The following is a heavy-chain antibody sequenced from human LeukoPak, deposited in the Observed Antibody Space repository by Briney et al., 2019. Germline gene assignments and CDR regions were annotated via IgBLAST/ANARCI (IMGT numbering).Heavy chain of an antibody. CDR2: INPSGGST. CDR3: ARARLYGDYVAYFDY. Sequence: ASVKVSCKASGYTFTGYYMHWVRQAPGQGLEWMGIINPSGGSTSYAQKSQGRVTMTRDTSTSTVYMELSSLRSEDTAVYYCARARLYGDYVAYFDYWGQGTLVTVSS. V-gene: IGHV1-46*01. J-gene: IGHJ4*02. D-gene: IGHD4-17*01. CDR1: GYTFTGYY.